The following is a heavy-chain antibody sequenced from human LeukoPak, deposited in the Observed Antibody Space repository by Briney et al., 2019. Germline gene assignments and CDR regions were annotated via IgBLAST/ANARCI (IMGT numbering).Heavy chain of an antibody. CDR1: GFTFSSYW. D-gene: IGHD5-12*01. J-gene: IGHJ4*02. CDR3: ARGRYSGTTYYFDY. Sequence: GGSLRLSCTASGFTFSSYWMSWVRQVPGKGLEWVANIKKDGSETYYVDSVKGRFTISRDNAKNSLYLQMNSLRAEDTAMYYCARGRYSGTTYYFDYWGQGTLVTVSS. V-gene: IGHV3-7*03. CDR2: IKKDGSET.